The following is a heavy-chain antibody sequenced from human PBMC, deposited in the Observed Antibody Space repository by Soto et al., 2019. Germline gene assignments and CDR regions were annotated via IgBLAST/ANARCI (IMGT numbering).Heavy chain of an antibody. CDR3: ARPPRYDSSGYYNCMDV. CDR2: IYPGDSDT. D-gene: IGHD3-22*01. Sequence: GESLKISCKGSGYSFTSYWIGWVRQMPGKGLEWMGIIYPGDSDTRYSPSFQGQVTISADKSISTAYLQWSSLKASDTAMYYCARPPRYDSSGYYNCMDVWGQGTTVTVSS. CDR1: GYSFTSYW. V-gene: IGHV5-51*01. J-gene: IGHJ6*02.